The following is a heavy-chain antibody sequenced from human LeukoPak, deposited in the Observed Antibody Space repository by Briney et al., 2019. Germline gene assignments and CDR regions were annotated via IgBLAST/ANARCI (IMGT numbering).Heavy chain of an antibody. D-gene: IGHD1-26*01. J-gene: IGHJ3*02. CDR1: EFTFSSYA. V-gene: IGHV3-23*01. CDR3: AKGKELLGAFDI. Sequence: GGSLRLSCVAYEFTFSSYAMSWVRQAPGKGLEWVSGISGSGVSGSGGSTYYADSVKGRFTISRDNSKNTLYLQMNSLRAEDTAVYYCAKGKELLGAFDIWGQGTMVTVSS. CDR2: ISGSGVSGSGGST.